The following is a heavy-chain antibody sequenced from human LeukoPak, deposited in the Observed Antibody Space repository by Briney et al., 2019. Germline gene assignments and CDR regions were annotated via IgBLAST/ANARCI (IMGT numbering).Heavy chain of an antibody. Sequence: PGGTLRLSCAASGFTFSSYGMSWVRQAPGKGLEWVSAISGSGGSTYYADSVKGRFTISRDNSKNTLYLQMNSLRAEDTAVYYCARVQYIPNYYDSSGYWALDYWGQGTLVTVSS. D-gene: IGHD3-22*01. V-gene: IGHV3-23*01. CDR3: ARVQYIPNYYDSSGYWALDY. J-gene: IGHJ4*02. CDR1: GFTFSSYG. CDR2: ISGSGGST.